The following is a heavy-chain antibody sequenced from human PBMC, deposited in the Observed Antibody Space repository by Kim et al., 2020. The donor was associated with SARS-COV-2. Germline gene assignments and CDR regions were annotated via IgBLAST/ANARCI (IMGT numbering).Heavy chain of an antibody. CDR1: GLDFGTYG. CDR2: IRPKAYGGTT. CDR3: ARFYGIDCSGVNCYYYWFDP. V-gene: IGHV3-49*03. J-gene: IGHJ5*02. D-gene: IGHD2-15*01. Sequence: GGSLRLSCIASGLDFGTYGMTWFRQAPGKGLAWVGSIRPKAYGGTTEYDASVKGRITISRDDSKSIAYLQMDSLKIEDTAVYYCARFYGIDCSGVNCYYYWFDPWGQGSQVTVSS.